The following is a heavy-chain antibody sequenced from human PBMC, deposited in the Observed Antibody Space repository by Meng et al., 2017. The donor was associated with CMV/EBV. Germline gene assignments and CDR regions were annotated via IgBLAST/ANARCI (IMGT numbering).Heavy chain of an antibody. J-gene: IGHJ6*02. Sequence: GESLKISCAASGVTFSSYEMNWVRQAPGKGLEWVSYISSSGSTIYYADSVKGRFTISRDNAKNSLYLQMNSLKAEDTAVYYCAKALVVETNPRNYYYYGMDVWGQGTTVTVSS. CDR2: ISSSGSTI. CDR3: AKALVVETNPRNYYYYGMDV. D-gene: IGHD2-21*01. CDR1: GVTFSSYE. V-gene: IGHV3-48*03.